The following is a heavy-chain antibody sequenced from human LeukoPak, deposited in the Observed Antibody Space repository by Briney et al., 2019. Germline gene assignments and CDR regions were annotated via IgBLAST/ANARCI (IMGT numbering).Heavy chain of an antibody. CDR2: IYYSGST. J-gene: IGHJ4*02. V-gene: IGHV4-59*01. Sequence: NTSETLSLTCTVSGGSISSYYWSWIRQPPGKGLEWIGYIYYSGSTNYNPSLKSRVTISEDTSKNQFSLKLSSVTAADTAVYYCARGGGSYYMDYFDYWGQGTLVTVSS. CDR1: GGSISSYY. D-gene: IGHD1-26*01. CDR3: ARGGGSYYMDYFDY.